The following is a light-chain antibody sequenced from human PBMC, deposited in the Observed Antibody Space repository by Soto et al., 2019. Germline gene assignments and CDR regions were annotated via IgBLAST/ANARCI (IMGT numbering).Light chain of an antibody. Sequence: QSVLTQAPSASGTPGQRVTISCSGSSSNIGSYTVNWYQQVPGTAPKLLIYSNNQRHSGVPDRFSGSKSGTSASLAISGLQSEDEADYYCAAWDDSLNGVIFGGGTQLTVL. CDR2: SNN. V-gene: IGLV1-44*01. J-gene: IGLJ2*01. CDR3: AAWDDSLNGVI. CDR1: SSNIGSYT.